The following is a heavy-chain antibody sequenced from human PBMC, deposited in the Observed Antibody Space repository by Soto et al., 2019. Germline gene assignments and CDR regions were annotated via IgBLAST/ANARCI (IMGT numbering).Heavy chain of an antibody. V-gene: IGHV4-30-2*06. Sequence: SETLALTCTVSGASISYGGFSWSWIRQSPGKGLEWIGYISHLESTYFHPSFKSRLTMSIDRTRNQFSLKLSSVTAADMAVYYCARGGGYDSSDYRGQGLLVTVSS. CDR1: GASISYGGFS. CDR2: ISHLEST. D-gene: IGHD5-12*01. CDR3: ARGGGYDSSDY. J-gene: IGHJ4*02.